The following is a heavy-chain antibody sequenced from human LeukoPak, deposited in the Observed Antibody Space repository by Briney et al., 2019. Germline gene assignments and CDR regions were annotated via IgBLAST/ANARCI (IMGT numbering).Heavy chain of an antibody. J-gene: IGHJ4*01. V-gene: IGHV3-64*01. CDR1: GFTFTNYA. D-gene: IGHD5-24*01. Sequence: AGGSLRLPCAASGFTFTNYAMHWVSHAPAKGLEYVSAISSNGGSTYYAKSAKGRFTISRDNSKNTLYLQMGSLRPEDMAVYYSARDAGNGYNYHDYWGHGTLVTVSS. CDR2: ISSNGGST. CDR3: ARDAGNGYNYHDY.